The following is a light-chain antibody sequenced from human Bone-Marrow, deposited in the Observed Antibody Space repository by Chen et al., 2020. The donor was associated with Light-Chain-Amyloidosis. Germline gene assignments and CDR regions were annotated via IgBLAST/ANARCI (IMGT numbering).Light chain of an antibody. J-gene: IGLJ3*02. CDR2: DDS. V-gene: IGLV3-21*02. CDR3: QVWDRSSDRPV. Sequence: SYVLTQLSSGSVASGQTATIACGGNNIGSTSVHWYQQTPGQAPLLVVYDDSDRPSGIPERLSGSNSGNTATLTISRVEAGDDADYYCQVWDRSSDRPVFGGGTKLTVL. CDR1: NIGSTS.